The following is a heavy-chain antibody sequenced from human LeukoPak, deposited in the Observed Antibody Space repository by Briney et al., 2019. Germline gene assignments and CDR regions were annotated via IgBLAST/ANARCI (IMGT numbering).Heavy chain of an antibody. V-gene: IGHV4-31*03. CDR3: ARYCSSTNCYKGGFDP. J-gene: IGHJ5*02. Sequence: PSETLSLTCTVSGGSISSGGYYWSWIRQHPGKGLEWIGYIYYSGSTYSNPSLKSRVTISVDTSKKQFSLNLSSVTAADTAVYYCARYCSSTNCYKGGFDPWGQGTLVTVSS. CDR2: IYYSGST. CDR1: GGSISSGGYY. D-gene: IGHD2-2*02.